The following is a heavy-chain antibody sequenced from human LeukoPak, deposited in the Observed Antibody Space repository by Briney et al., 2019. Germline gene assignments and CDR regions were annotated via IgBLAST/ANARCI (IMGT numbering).Heavy chain of an antibody. CDR2: ISSSSSYI. Sequence: GGSLRLSCEGSGFPFGSYVMSWVRQAPGKGLEWVSSISSSSSYIYYADSVKGRFTISRDNSKNTLYLQMNSLRAEDAAVYYCARASGLYSYGPGVSFDYWGQGTLVTVSS. D-gene: IGHD5-18*01. CDR1: GFPFGSYV. J-gene: IGHJ4*02. V-gene: IGHV3-21*01. CDR3: ARASGLYSYGPGVSFDY.